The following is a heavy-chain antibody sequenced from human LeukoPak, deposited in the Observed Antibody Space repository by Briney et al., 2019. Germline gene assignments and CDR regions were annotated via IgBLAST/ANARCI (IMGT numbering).Heavy chain of an antibody. Sequence: GGSLRLSCAASGFTVSSNFMSWVRQAPGKGLEWVSVIYSGGTTYYPDSVKGRFTISRDNSKNTLSLQMNSLRAGDTAVYYCARDGYGNNYIHVWGKGTKATVSS. J-gene: IGHJ6*03. D-gene: IGHD1/OR15-1a*01. CDR2: IYSGGTT. CDR1: GFTVSSNF. CDR3: ARDGYGNNYIHV. V-gene: IGHV3-53*01.